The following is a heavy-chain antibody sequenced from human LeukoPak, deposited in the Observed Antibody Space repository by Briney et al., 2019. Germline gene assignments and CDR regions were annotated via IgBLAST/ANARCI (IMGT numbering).Heavy chain of an antibody. CDR1: GFTFDDYA. CDR3: AREDASGLDY. D-gene: IGHD5-12*01. Sequence: GGSLRLSCAASGFTFDDYAMHWVRQAPGKGLEWVSGISWNSGSIGYADSVKGRFTISRDNAKNSLYLQMNSLRAEDTAVYYCAREDASGLDYWGQGTLVIVSS. CDR2: ISWNSGSI. J-gene: IGHJ4*02. V-gene: IGHV3-9*01.